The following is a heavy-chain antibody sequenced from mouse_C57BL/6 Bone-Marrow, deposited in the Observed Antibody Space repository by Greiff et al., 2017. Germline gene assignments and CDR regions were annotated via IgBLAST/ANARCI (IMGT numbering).Heavy chain of an antibody. V-gene: IGHV1-55*01. Sequence: VQLQQPGAELVKPGASVKMSCKASGYTFTSYWITWVKQRPGQGLEWIGDIYPTSGRTNYNEMFKSKAILTVDTSSNTAYMQLSSLTSEDSAVFYWARSGPLGRSVDYWGQGTTLTVSS. CDR2: IYPTSGRT. CDR3: ARSGPLGRSVDY. CDR1: GYTFTSYW. J-gene: IGHJ2*01. D-gene: IGHD4-1*01.